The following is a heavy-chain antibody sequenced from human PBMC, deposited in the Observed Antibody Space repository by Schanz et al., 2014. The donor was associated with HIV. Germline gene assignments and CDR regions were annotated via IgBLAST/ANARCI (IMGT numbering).Heavy chain of an antibody. CDR1: GFNFNSYG. CDR3: ARDKVTGQNYYYFVMDV. CDR2: TSYDGTKK. D-gene: IGHD2-21*02. Sequence: QVQLVESGGGVVQPGRSLRLSCVASGFNFNSYGMHWVRQAPGKGLEWVAVTSYDGTKKHYADSVKGRVTISRDNAKNSLFLQMESLRAEDTAVYYCARDKVTGQNYYYFVMDVWGQGTTVTVSS. J-gene: IGHJ6*02. V-gene: IGHV3-30*03.